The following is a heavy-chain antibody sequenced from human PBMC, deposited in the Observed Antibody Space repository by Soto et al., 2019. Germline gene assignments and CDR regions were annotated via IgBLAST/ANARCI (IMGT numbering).Heavy chain of an antibody. CDR3: AKERRYSFDAFDI. V-gene: IGHV3-30*18. CDR2: ISYDGSEK. J-gene: IGHJ3*02. D-gene: IGHD5-12*01. Sequence: QEQLVEAGGGVVQAGRSLRLSCAASGFTFNFFGMHWVRQAPGKGLEWVAVISYDGSEKYYADSVKGRFTMSRDNSKNMVYLEMSSLRPEDTYVYYCAKERRYSFDAFDIWGHGTMVTVSS. CDR1: GFTFNFFG.